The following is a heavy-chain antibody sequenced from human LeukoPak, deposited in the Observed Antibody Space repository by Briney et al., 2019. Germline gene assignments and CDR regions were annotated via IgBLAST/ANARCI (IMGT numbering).Heavy chain of an antibody. CDR3: ARQGDSSSWPGAFDI. CDR2: IYYSGST. Sequence: PSETLSLTCTVSGGSISSYYWSWIRQPPGKGLEWIGYIYYSGSTNYNPSLKSRVTISVDTSKNQLSLKLSSVTAADTAVYYCARQGDSSSWPGAFDIWGQGTMVTVSS. V-gene: IGHV4-59*08. J-gene: IGHJ3*02. CDR1: GGSISSYY. D-gene: IGHD6-13*01.